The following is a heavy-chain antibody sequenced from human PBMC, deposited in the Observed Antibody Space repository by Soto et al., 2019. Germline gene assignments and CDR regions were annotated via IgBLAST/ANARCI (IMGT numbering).Heavy chain of an antibody. CDR2: ISGYNGNT. J-gene: IGHJ6*02. CDR3: AREGQAPYYYYGMDV. CDR1: GYTFTNYG. V-gene: IGHV1-18*01. Sequence: QVQVVQSGDEVKKPGASVKVSCKASGYTFTNYGFSCVRQAPGQGLEWMGWISGYNGNTKYAEKFQGRVTMTTDTSTSPAHMELRSLRSDDTAVYYCAREGQAPYYYYGMDVWGQGTAVTVSS.